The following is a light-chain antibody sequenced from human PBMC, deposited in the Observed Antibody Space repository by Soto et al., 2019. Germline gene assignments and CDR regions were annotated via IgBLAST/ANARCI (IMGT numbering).Light chain of an antibody. V-gene: IGLV1-51*01. CDR1: SSNIANNY. Sequence: QSVLTQPPSVSAAPGQKVTISCSGSSSNIANNYVSWYQQLPGTAPKLLIYDNNKRPSGIPDRFSGSKSGTSATLGITGLQTGDEADYYCSSYARSNTLVFGTGTKLTVL. CDR3: SSYARSNTLV. J-gene: IGLJ1*01. CDR2: DNN.